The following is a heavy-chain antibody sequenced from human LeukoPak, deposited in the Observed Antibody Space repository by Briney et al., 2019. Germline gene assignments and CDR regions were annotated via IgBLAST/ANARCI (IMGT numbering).Heavy chain of an antibody. D-gene: IGHD4/OR15-4a*01. CDR3: ARDPDYGDPY. V-gene: IGHV3-11*01. CDR2: ITSSGTTT. Sequence: PGGSLRLSCSASGFSLSYSYMRWFRLSPEKGLEWIAYITSSGTTTEYADSVKGRFTISRVNAKNSLYLQMNSLRSEDTAVYYCARDPDYGDPYWGQGTLVTVSS. J-gene: IGHJ4*02. CDR1: GFSLSYSY.